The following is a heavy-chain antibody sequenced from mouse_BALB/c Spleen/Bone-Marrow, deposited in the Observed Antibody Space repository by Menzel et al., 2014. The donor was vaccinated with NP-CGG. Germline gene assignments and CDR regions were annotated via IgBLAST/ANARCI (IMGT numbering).Heavy chain of an antibody. D-gene: IGHD2-4*01. Sequence: QVQLQQSGPGLEESSQSLSISCTVSGFSLISYGVHWIRQRPGKGLEWLGVIWPGGSTNYNSALMSRLSISKDNSKGQVFLKMNSLQSDDTAMYYCARDLYYDYDVGAMDYWGQGTSVTVSS. J-gene: IGHJ4*01. CDR3: ARDLYYDYDVGAMDY. CDR2: IWPGGST. V-gene: IGHV2-9*02. CDR1: GFSLISYG.